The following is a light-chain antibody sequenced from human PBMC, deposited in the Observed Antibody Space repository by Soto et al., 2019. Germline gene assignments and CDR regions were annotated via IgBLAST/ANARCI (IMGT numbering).Light chain of an antibody. CDR1: QSVSSN. CDR2: DAS. V-gene: IGKV3-11*01. J-gene: IGKJ4*01. CDR3: QQRTSWPTT. Sequence: EIVLTQSPATLSLSPGERATLSCRASQSVSSNLVWYQQKPGQAPRLLLYDASNRATGIPARFSGSGSGTDFTLTISSLEPEDFAVYYFQQRTSWPTTFGGGTKVEVK.